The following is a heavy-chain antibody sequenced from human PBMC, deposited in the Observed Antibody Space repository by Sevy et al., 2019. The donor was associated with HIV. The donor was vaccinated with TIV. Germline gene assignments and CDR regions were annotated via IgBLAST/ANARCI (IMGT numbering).Heavy chain of an antibody. CDR1: GFTFSSYA. J-gene: IGHJ4*02. CDR2: ISYDGSNK. CDR3: ARDGGLYMTMIVVVISYYFDY. V-gene: IGHV3-30-3*01. Sequence: GGSLRLSCAASGFTFSSYAMHWVRQAPGKGLEWVAVISYDGSNKYYADSVKGRFTISRDNSKKTLDLQMNSLRAEDTVVYYCARDGGLYMTMIVVVISYYFDYWGQGTLVTVSS. D-gene: IGHD3-22*01.